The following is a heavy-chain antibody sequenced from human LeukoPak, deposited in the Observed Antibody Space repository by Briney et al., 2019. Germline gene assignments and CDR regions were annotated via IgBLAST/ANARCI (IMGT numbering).Heavy chain of an antibody. D-gene: IGHD1-26*01. CDR3: ARYVVGANFDY. CDR2: IYYSGST. J-gene: IGHJ4*02. V-gene: IGHV4-59*01. CDR1: GGSISSYY. Sequence: PSETLSLTCTVSGGSISSYYWSWIRQPPGKGLEWIGYIYYSGSTNYNPSLKSRVTISVDTSKNQFSLKLSSVTAADTAVYYCARYVVGANFDYWGQGTLVTVSS.